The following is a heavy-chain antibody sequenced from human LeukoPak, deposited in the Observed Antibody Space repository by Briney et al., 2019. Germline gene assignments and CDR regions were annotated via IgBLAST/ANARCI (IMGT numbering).Heavy chain of an antibody. CDR1: GGSTSGYY. CDR3: ARGGAHSPSHDYFYHFMDV. D-gene: IGHD1-26*01. J-gene: IGHJ6*03. CDR2: VHSGDTS. Sequence: SETLSLTCIVSGGSTSGYYWSWIRQPAGKGLEWIGRVHSGDTSDLLPSLKSRLAMSLDTSTNRFSLKLTSVTAADTAVYYCARGGAHSPSHDYFYHFMDVWGRGTMVTVSS. V-gene: IGHV4-4*07.